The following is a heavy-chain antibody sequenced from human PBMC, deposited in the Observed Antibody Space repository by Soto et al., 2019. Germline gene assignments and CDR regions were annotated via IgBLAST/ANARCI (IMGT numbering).Heavy chain of an antibody. CDR3: AKEEPQGSYYDSSGYQDY. Sequence: GGSLRLSCAASGFTFSSYGMHWVRQAPGKGLEWVAVISYDGSNKYYADSVKGRFTISRDNSKNTLYLQMNSLRAEDTAVYYCAKEEPQGSYYDSSGYQDYWGQGTLVTVSS. CDR2: ISYDGSNK. CDR1: GFTFSSYG. D-gene: IGHD3-22*01. J-gene: IGHJ4*02. V-gene: IGHV3-30*18.